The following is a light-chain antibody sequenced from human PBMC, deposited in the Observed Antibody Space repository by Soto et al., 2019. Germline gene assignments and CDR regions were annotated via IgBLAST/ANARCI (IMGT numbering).Light chain of an antibody. J-gene: IGKJ1*01. CDR1: QGIRND. Sequence: AIQMTQSPSSLSASVGDRVTITCRASQGIRNDLGWYQDKPGKAPRLLIYAASNLQAGVPSRFSGSGSGTDFTRTITTLQPEDFATYYCLQDYKYPRTFGQGTKVEIK. CDR2: AAS. CDR3: LQDYKYPRT. V-gene: IGKV1-6*01.